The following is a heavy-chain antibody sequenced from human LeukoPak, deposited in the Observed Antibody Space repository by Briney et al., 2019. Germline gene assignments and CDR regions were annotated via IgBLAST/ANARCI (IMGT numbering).Heavy chain of an antibody. CDR1: GYTFTGYY. Sequence: GASVKVSCKASGYTFTGYYMHWVRQAPGQGLEWMGWINPNSGGTNYAQKFQGRVTMTRDTSISTAYMELSRLRSDDTAVYYCARDVPTYYDFWSGQNWFDPWGQGTLVTVSS. V-gene: IGHV1-2*02. D-gene: IGHD3-3*01. CDR2: INPNSGGT. J-gene: IGHJ5*02. CDR3: ARDVPTYYDFWSGQNWFDP.